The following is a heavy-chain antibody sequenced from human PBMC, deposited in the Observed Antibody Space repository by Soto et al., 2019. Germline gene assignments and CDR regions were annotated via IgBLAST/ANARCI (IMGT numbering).Heavy chain of an antibody. CDR1: GGSIGSYY. V-gene: IGHV4-59*08. D-gene: IGHD3-16*02. CDR3: ARGPRAFGGVIIWYYFDY. J-gene: IGHJ4*02. Sequence: SETLSLTCTVSGGSIGSYYWSWIRQPPGKGLGWIGYIYYSGSTNYNPSLKSRVTISVDTSKNQFSLKLSSVTAADTAVYYCARGPRAFGGVIIWYYFDYWGQGTLVTVSS. CDR2: IYYSGST.